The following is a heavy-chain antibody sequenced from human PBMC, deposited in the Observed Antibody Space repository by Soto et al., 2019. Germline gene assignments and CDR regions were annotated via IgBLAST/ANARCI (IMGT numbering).Heavy chain of an antibody. Sequence: GGSLRLSCAASGFTVSSNYMSWVRQAPGKGLEWVSVIYSGGSTYYADSVKGRFTISRDNSKNTLYLQMNSLRAEDTAVYYCAQAGHFYDFWSGHENWFDLSGQRTLVTGSS. CDR1: GFTVSSNY. CDR2: IYSGGST. CDR3: AQAGHFYDFWSGHENWFDL. D-gene: IGHD3-3*01. J-gene: IGHJ5*02. V-gene: IGHV3-66*01.